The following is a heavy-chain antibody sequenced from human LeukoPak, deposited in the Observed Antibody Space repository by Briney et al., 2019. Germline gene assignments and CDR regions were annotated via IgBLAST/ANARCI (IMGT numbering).Heavy chain of an antibody. D-gene: IGHD6-13*01. CDR2: IYYSGST. CDR1: GGSISSYY. V-gene: IGHV4-59*01. J-gene: IGHJ4*02. CDR3: ARALSSSSLFDY. Sequence: SETMSLTCTVSGGSISSYYWSWIRQPPGKGLEWIGYIYYSGSTNYNPSLKSRVTISVDTSKNQFSLKLSSVTAADTAVYYCARALSSSSLFDYWGQGTLVTVSS.